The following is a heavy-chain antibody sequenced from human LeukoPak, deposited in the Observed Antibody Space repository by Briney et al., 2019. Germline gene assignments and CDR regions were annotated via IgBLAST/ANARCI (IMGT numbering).Heavy chain of an antibody. V-gene: IGHV4-30-4*07. CDR1: GGSISSGGYS. D-gene: IGHD3-22*01. Sequence: PSQTLSLTCAVSGGSISSGGYSWSWIRQPPGKGLEWIGYIYYSGSTYYNPSLKSRVTISVDTSKNQFSLKLSSVTAADTAVYYCARGNTNYYDSSGYYYLDAFDIWGQGTMVTVSS. CDR3: ARGNTNYYDSSGYYYLDAFDI. CDR2: IYYSGST. J-gene: IGHJ3*02.